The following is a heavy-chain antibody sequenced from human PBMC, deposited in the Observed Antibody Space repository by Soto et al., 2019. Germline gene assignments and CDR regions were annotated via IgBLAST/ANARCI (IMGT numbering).Heavy chain of an antibody. CDR1: GDSSSRYY. J-gene: IGHJ4*02. V-gene: IGHV4-59*01. CDR3: ASDGRGYSGYSYDS. D-gene: IGHD5-12*01. Sequence: PWETLSLTCTVTGDSSSRYYWRWVRQPPGKGLEWIAYIPYSGSTNYNPSLKSRVTISVDTSKTQFSLKLTSVTAADTAVYYCASDGRGYSGYSYDSWGQGTRVTSPQ. CDR2: IPYSGST.